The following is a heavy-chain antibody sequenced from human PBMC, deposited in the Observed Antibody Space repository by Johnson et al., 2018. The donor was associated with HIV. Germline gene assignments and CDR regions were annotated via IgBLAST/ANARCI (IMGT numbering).Heavy chain of an antibody. CDR1: GFTFSKYG. Sequence: VQVVESGGGVVQPGRSLRLSCATSGFTFSKYGMHWVRQAPGKGLEWVAVIWYDETNKYYADSVKGRLTISRDESKNTLYLQMNSLKTEDTGVYYCARGRSGRYWG. V-gene: IGHV3-33*01. CDR2: IWYDETNK. D-gene: IGHD1-26*01. CDR3: ARGRSGRY. J-gene: IGHJ4*01.